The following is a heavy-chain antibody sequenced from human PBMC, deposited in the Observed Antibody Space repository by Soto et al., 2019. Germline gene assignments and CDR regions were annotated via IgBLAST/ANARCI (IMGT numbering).Heavy chain of an antibody. J-gene: IGHJ6*03. CDR2: INPNGGVT. Sequence: QVQLVQSGAEVRKPGASVTVSCRSSGDSFNDYYIHWVRQAPGQGFEWMGWINPNGGVTKYAQKFQGWVSMTRDTSITTVYMQLSRLRSDDTAVYYCVRESGGATATLDYYYFYMDVWGTGTTVTVSS. CDR1: GDSFNDYY. CDR3: VRESGGATATLDYYYFYMDV. D-gene: IGHD5-12*01. V-gene: IGHV1-2*04.